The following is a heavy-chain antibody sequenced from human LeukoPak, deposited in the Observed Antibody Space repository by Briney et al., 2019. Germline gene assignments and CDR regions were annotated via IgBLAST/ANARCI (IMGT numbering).Heavy chain of an antibody. Sequence: SETLSLTCTVSGGSISSSSYYWGWIRQPPGKGLEWIGSIYYSGSTYYNPSLESRVTISVDTSKNQFSLKLSSVTAADTAVYYCAGTSGSRNWFDPWGQGTLVTVSS. V-gene: IGHV4-39*01. D-gene: IGHD1-26*01. J-gene: IGHJ5*02. CDR3: AGTSGSRNWFDP. CDR2: IYYSGST. CDR1: GGSISSSSYY.